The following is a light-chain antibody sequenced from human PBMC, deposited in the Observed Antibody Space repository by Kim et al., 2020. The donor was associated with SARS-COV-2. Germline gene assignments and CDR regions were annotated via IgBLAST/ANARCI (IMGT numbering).Light chain of an antibody. V-gene: IGKV1-5*03. CDR1: QSIDSW. J-gene: IGKJ2*01. CDR2: KAS. CDR3: QQYDSLPT. Sequence: DIQMTQSPSTLSASVGDRVTITCRASQSIDSWLAWYQQRPGKPPKLLIFKASNLERGVSSRFSGSGSGTEFTLTISSLQPDDFATYYCQQYDSLPTFGQGTKLEI.